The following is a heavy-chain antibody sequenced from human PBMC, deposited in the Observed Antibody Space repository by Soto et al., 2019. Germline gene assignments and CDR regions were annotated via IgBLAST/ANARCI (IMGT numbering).Heavy chain of an antibody. CDR3: ARGLGLQYGMDF. J-gene: IGHJ6*02. CDR2: IIPIIDTP. CDR1: GGTFSNFA. Sequence: QVQLVQSGAEVKKPGSSVKVFCKASGGTFSNFAISWVRQAPGQGLEWMGGIIPIIDTPNYAQNFQGRVTITADKSTTTTYMELSGPTSEDTAVYYCARGLGLQYGMDFWGQGTRVTVSS. V-gene: IGHV1-69*06. D-gene: IGHD2-21*02.